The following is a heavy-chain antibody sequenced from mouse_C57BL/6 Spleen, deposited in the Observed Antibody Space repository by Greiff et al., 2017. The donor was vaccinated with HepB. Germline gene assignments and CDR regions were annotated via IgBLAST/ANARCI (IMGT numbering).Heavy chain of an antibody. Sequence: VQLQQPGAELVMPGASVKLSCKASGYTFTSYWMHWVKQRPGQGLEWIGEIDPSDSYTNYNQKFKGKSTLTVDKSSSTAYMQLSSLTSEDSAVYYCARLRDYDGDYWGQGTTLTVSS. V-gene: IGHV1-69*01. CDR2: IDPSDSYT. CDR1: GYTFTSYW. CDR3: ARLRDYDGDY. D-gene: IGHD2-3*01. J-gene: IGHJ2*01.